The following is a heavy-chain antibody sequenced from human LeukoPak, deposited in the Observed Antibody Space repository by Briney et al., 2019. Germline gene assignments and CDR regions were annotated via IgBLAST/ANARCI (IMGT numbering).Heavy chain of an antibody. CDR3: AREIYYYDSSGYYSRYFDY. CDR1: GFTFSSTT. D-gene: IGHD3-22*01. CDR2: ISSSSSYI. J-gene: IGHJ4*02. V-gene: IGHV3-21*01. Sequence: GGSLRLPCVASGFTFSSTTMGWVRQAPGKGLGWVSSISSSSSYIYYADSVKGRFTISRDNAKNSLYLQMNSLRAEDTAVYYCAREIYYYDSSGYYSRYFDYWGQGTLVTVSS.